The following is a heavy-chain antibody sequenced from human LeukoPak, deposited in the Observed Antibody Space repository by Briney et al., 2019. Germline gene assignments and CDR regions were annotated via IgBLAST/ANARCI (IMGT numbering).Heavy chain of an antibody. V-gene: IGHV3-74*01. J-gene: IGHJ4*02. D-gene: IGHD1-26*01. CDR1: GFTFSSYW. CDR2: INSDASIT. CDR3: ARVLVGGTREIDY. Sequence: TWGSLRLSCAASGFTFSSYWMHWVRQSPGKGLVWVARINSDASITNYADSVKGRFTISRDNARNTLYLQMNSLRAEDTAVYYCARVLVGGTREIDYWGQGTLVTVSS.